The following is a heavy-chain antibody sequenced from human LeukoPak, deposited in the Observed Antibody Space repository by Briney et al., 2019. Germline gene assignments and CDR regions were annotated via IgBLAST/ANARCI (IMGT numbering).Heavy chain of an antibody. CDR3: ARAIAIFGAEPDYYFDF. V-gene: IGHV3-48*03. CDR2: ISSSGGNI. J-gene: IGHJ4*01. CDR1: GFSFSSYE. Sequence: SGGSLRLSCAASGFSFSSYEMIWVRQAPGKGLVWSSYISSSGGNIYYADSVKGRFTISRDNAKNSLYLQMNSLRAEDTAVYYCARAIAIFGAEPDYYFDFWGQGTLVSVSS. D-gene: IGHD3-3*01.